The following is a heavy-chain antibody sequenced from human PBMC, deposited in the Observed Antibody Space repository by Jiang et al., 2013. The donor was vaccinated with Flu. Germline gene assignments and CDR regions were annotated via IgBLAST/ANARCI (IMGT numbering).Heavy chain of an antibody. D-gene: IGHD1-26*01. J-gene: IGHJ4*02. CDR3: ARAGRIEWEPNDY. CDR1: GGSFSGYY. V-gene: IGHV4-34*01. Sequence: LLKPSETLSLTCAVYGGSFSGYYWSWIRQPPGKGLEWIGEINHSGSTNYNPSLKSRVTISVDTSKNQFSLKLSSVTAADTAVYYCARAGRIEWEPNDYWGQGTLVTVSS. CDR2: INHSGST.